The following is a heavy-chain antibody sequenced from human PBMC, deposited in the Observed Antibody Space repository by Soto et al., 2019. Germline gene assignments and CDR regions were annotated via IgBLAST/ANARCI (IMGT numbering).Heavy chain of an antibody. D-gene: IGHD3-9*01. CDR1: QFTVSSSY. J-gene: IGHJ6*03. CDR2: IYSGDGT. Sequence: EVQLVESGGGLVQPGGSLRLSCAASQFTVSSSYMSWVRQAPGKGLERVSVIYSGDGTYYADSVKGRFTISRDNSKNTLYLQMNSLRAEDTAVYYCARAYYDILTGYYKHYYMDVWGKGTTVTVSS. V-gene: IGHV3-66*01. CDR3: ARAYYDILTGYYKHYYMDV.